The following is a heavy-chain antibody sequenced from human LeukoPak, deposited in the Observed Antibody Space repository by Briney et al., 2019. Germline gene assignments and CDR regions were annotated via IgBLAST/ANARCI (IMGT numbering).Heavy chain of an antibody. D-gene: IGHD3-10*01. V-gene: IGHV3-23*01. CDR1: GLHFSGTA. J-gene: IGHJ4*02. Sequence: PGGSLRLSCAASGLHFSGTAMSWVRQAPGKGLEWVSAISHDGMNAYYADSVKGRFTISRDNSKKTVSLEMSSLTAADTGVYYCAKDSGHYFDYWGQGTLVTVSS. CDR2: ISHDGMNA. CDR3: AKDSGHYFDY.